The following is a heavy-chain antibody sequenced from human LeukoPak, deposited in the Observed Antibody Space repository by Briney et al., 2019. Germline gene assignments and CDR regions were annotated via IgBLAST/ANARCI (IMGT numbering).Heavy chain of an antibody. CDR2: ISPSSGT. CDR3: TTEVPNGDLRFGY. Sequence: GGSLRLSCAASGFTFSSYAMRWVRQAPGKGLEWVSAISPSSGTFYADSVKGRFTISRDNSKNTLSLQMSGLRAEDTALYYCTTEVPNGDLRFGYWGQGTLVTVSS. J-gene: IGHJ4*02. CDR1: GFTFSSYA. D-gene: IGHD4-17*01. V-gene: IGHV3-23*01.